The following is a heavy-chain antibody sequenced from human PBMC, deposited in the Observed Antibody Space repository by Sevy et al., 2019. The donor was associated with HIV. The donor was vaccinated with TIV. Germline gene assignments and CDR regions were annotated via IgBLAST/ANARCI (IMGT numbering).Heavy chain of an antibody. V-gene: IGHV3-30-3*01. Sequence: GGSLRLSCAASGLTFSSHAMHWVRQAPGKGLEWVAVVSSAGSNKDYADSVKGRFTISRDNPKNTLYLQMNSLRPEDTAVYYCTMDAGYSIAWSPSDYWGQGTLVTVSS. CDR1: GLTFSSHA. D-gene: IGHD6-19*01. CDR3: TMDAGYSIAWSPSDY. CDR2: VSSAGSNK. J-gene: IGHJ4*02.